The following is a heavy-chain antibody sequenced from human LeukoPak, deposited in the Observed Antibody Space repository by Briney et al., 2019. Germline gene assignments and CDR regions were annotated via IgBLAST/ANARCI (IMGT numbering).Heavy chain of an antibody. D-gene: IGHD6-19*01. CDR3: SGGGAVAGDYYYGMDL. J-gene: IGHJ6*01. CDR2: ISAYNGNT. V-gene: IGHV1-18*01. Sequence: ASVKVSCKASGYTFTSYGISWVRQAPGQGLEWMGWISAYNGNTNYAQKLQGRVTMTTDTSTSTAYMELRSLRSDDTAVYYWSGGGAVAGDYYYGMDLWAQGPRVTVSS. CDR1: GYTFTSYG.